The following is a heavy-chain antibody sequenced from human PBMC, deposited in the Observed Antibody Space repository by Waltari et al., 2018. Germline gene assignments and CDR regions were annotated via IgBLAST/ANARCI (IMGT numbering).Heavy chain of an antibody. J-gene: IGHJ3*01. Sequence: EVQLVETGGGLIQPGGSLRLSCAVSGFIVSSNYMSWVRQAPGKGVDWVSVIYAGGGSYSADSVRGRFTISRDNSKNTLYLEMNTLRADDTAVYYCATLVAYLGAFDGWGQGTMVTVSS. D-gene: IGHD2-21*01. CDR2: IYAGGGS. CDR1: GFIVSSNY. CDR3: ATLVAYLGAFDG. V-gene: IGHV3-53*02.